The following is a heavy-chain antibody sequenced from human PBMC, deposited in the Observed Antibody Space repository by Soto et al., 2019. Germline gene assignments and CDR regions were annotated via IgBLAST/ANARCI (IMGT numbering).Heavy chain of an antibody. J-gene: IGHJ4*02. CDR1: GFTFSAYG. V-gene: IGHV3-33*01. Sequence: QVHLVESGGGVVQPGKSLRLSCAASGFTFSAYGMHWVRRAPGKGLEWVAMIYYDGSNIYYADSVKGRFTISRDNSKNTLYLKITSLRAEDPVVFYCARVGGAVTSAYGGREPLLPVSS. CDR2: IYYDGSNI. CDR3: ARVGGAVTSAY. D-gene: IGHD4-17*01.